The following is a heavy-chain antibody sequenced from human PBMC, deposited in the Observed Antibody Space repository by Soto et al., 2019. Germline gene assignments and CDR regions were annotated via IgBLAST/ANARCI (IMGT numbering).Heavy chain of an antibody. D-gene: IGHD3-3*01. CDR2: IVPFSGIA. CDR1: RGTVNTNA. V-gene: IGHV1-69*02. J-gene: IGHJ3*02. Sequence: VQSGAEMKKPGSSVKVSCTVSRGTVNTNAISWVRQAPGRGPEWMGRIVPFSGIAEYAQKFQDRVSLTADRSTSQVDMEVRDLRPEDTAIYDGAIANSWRGALRIWEQGT. CDR3: AIANSWRGALRI.